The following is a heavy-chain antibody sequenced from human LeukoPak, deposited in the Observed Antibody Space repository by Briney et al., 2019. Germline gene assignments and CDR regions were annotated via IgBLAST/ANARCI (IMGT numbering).Heavy chain of an antibody. CDR1: GFNFDDYG. J-gene: IGHJ4*02. CDR3: ARVSNSLLEDVRKYYFDY. Sequence: GGSLRLSCAGFGFNFDDYGMNWVRQGPGKGLEWVSGINWFGGSSDYADSVKGRFTISRDNAKNSLYLQMNSLRAEDTAVYYCARVSNSLLEDVRKYYFDYWGQGTLVTVSS. V-gene: IGHV3-20*04. CDR2: INWFGGSS. D-gene: IGHD2-21*02.